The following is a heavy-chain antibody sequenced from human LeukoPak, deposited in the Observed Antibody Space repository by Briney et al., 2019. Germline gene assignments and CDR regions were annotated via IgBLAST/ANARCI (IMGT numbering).Heavy chain of an antibody. D-gene: IGHD3-22*01. CDR2: ISWNSGSI. Sequence: GGSLRLSCAASGFTFDDYAMHWVRQAPGKGLEWVSGISWNSGSIGYADSVKGRLTISRDNAKNSLYLQMNSLRAEDMALYYCAKDRYYDSSGYYLDYWGQGTLVTVSS. CDR3: AKDRYYDSSGYYLDY. J-gene: IGHJ4*02. CDR1: GFTFDDYA. V-gene: IGHV3-9*03.